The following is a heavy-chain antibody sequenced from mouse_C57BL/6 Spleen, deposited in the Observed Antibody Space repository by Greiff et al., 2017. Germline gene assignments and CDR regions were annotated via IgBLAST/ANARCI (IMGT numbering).Heavy chain of an antibody. Sequence: DQLQQSGAELVKPGASVKISCKASGYAFSSYWMNWVKQRPGKGLEWIGQIYPGDGDTNYNGKFKGKATLTADKSSSTAYMQLSSLTSEDSAVYFCARSAYDYLYAMDYWGQGTSVTVSS. J-gene: IGHJ4*01. CDR2: IYPGDGDT. CDR1: GYAFSSYW. V-gene: IGHV1-80*01. D-gene: IGHD2-4*01. CDR3: ARSAYDYLYAMDY.